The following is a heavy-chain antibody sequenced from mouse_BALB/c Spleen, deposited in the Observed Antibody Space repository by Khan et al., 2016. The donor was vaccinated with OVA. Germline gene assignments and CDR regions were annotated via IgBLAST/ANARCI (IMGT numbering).Heavy chain of an antibody. CDR1: GYSITSGYG. J-gene: IGHJ2*01. Sequence: EVQLQESGPGLVKPSQSLSLTCTVTGYSITSGYGWNWIRQFPGNKLEWMGYISYRGSTNYNPSLKSRISINRDTSKNQFFLKLNSVTTEDTATYYCARTARIKYWGQGTTLTVSS. CDR3: ARTARIKY. D-gene: IGHD1-2*01. V-gene: IGHV3-2*02. CDR2: ISYRGST.